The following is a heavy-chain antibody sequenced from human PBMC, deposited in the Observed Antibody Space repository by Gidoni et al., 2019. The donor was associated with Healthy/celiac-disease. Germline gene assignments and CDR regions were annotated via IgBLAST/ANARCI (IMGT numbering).Heavy chain of an antibody. J-gene: IGHJ4*02. CDR2: ISSSSSYI. CDR3: AREAIAALGY. V-gene: IGHV3-21*01. Sequence: ELQLVGSGGGLVKPEGSLRLSFAASGFTFSSYSMNWVRTAPGKGLEWVSSISSSSSYIYYADSVKGRFTISRDNAKNSLYRQMTSLRAEDTAVYYCAREAIAALGYWCQGTLVTVSS. CDR1: GFTFSSYS. D-gene: IGHD6-6*01.